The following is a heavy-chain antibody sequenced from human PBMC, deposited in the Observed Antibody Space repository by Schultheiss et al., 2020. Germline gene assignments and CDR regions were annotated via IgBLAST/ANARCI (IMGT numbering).Heavy chain of an antibody. CDR2: ISWNSGSI. CDR3: ARDRLQAYYYYGMDV. V-gene: IGHV3-9*01. Sequence: GGSLRLSCAASGFTFDDYAMHWVRQAPGKGLEWVSGISWNSGSIGYADSVKGRFTISRDNAKNSLYLQMNSLRAEDTALYYCARDRLQAYYYYGMDVWGQGTTVTVSS. CDR1: GFTFDDYA. D-gene: IGHD5-24*01. J-gene: IGHJ6*02.